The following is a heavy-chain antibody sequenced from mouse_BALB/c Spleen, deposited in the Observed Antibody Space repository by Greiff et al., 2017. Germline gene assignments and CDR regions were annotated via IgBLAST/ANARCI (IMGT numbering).Heavy chain of an antibody. CDR2: INPSNGGT. J-gene: IGHJ3*01. V-gene: IGHV1S81*02. D-gene: IGHD1-1*01. CDR1: GYTFTSYY. Sequence: QVQLQQSGAELVKPGASVKLSCKASGYTFTSYYMYWVKQRPGQGLEWIGEINPSNGGTNFNEKFKSKATLTVDKSSSTAYMQLSSLTSEDSAVYYCTRNYYYGSSWFAYWGQGTLVTVSA. CDR3: TRNYYYGSSWFAY.